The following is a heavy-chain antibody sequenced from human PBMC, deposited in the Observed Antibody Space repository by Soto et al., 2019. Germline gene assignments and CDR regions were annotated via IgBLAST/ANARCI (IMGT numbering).Heavy chain of an antibody. Sequence: EVQLLESGGGLVQPGGSQRLSCAASGFTFSSYAMSWVRQAPGKGLEWVSSISGGGARTYYADSVKGRFTISRDNSKNTLYLQMNSLGAEDTAVYYCAKVWERTVTTRNHYTGLAVWGQGTTVTVSS. V-gene: IGHV3-23*01. CDR3: AKVWERTVTTRNHYTGLAV. J-gene: IGHJ6*01. CDR2: ISGGGART. CDR1: GFTFSSYA. D-gene: IGHD4-17*01.